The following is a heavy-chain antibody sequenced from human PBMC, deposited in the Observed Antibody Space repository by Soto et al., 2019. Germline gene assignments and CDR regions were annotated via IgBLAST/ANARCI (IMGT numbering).Heavy chain of an antibody. D-gene: IGHD5-12*01. Sequence: SQTLSLTCAISGDSVSSNTASWNWIRQSPSRGLEWLGRTYFRSKWYNDYAVSVKSRIIINPDTSNNQFSLQLNSVTPEDTAVYFCAKGDNLGPKTGYAFDPWGQGILVTVSS. V-gene: IGHV6-1*01. CDR1: GDSVSSNTAS. J-gene: IGHJ5*02. CDR2: TYFRSKWYN. CDR3: AKGDNLGPKTGYAFDP.